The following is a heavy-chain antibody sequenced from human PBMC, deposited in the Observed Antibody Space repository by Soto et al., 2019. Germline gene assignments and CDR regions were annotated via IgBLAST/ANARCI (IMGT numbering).Heavy chain of an antibody. CDR2: LSGSGAT. CDR1: GFTFSSYS. CDR3: AKVPQNVWSDVYYFDS. V-gene: IGHV3-23*01. Sequence: GGSLILSCAASGFTFSSYSMSWVRQAPGKGLEWVSALSGSGATYYADSVKGRFTISRDNSKNILYLQMNSLRADDTAVYYCAKVPQNVWSDVYYFDSRGQGTPVTVSS. J-gene: IGHJ4*02. D-gene: IGHD3-3*01.